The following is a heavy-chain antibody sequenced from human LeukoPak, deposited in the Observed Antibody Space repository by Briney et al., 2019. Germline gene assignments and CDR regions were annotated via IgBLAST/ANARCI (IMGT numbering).Heavy chain of an antibody. CDR1: GGXFSSYA. CDR3: ASSRYSSSWYGWYFDL. Sequence: ASVTVSCKASGGXFSSYAMSWVRQAPGQGLEWMGGIIPIFGTANYAQKFQGRVTITADESTSTAYMELSSLRSEDTAVYYCASSRYSSSWYGWYFDLWGRGTLVTVSS. J-gene: IGHJ2*01. CDR2: IIPIFGTA. V-gene: IGHV1-69*13. D-gene: IGHD6-13*01.